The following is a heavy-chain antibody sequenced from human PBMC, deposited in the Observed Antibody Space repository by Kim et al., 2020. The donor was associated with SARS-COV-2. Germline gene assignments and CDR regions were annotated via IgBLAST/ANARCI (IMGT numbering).Heavy chain of an antibody. Sequence: WGSLRLSCAASGFTFSSYWMHWVRQAPGKGLVWVSRINSDGSSTSYADSVKGRFTISRDNAKNTLYLQMNSLRAEDTAVYYCARVELGMGGFDYWGQGTLVTVSS. CDR1: GFTFSSYW. V-gene: IGHV3-74*01. CDR2: INSDGSST. D-gene: IGHD7-27*01. J-gene: IGHJ4*02. CDR3: ARVELGMGGFDY.